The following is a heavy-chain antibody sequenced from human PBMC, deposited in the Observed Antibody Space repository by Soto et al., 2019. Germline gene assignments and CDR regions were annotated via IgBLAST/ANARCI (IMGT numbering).Heavy chain of an antibody. CDR3: VRMGPDIHNAFDI. J-gene: IGHJ3*02. CDR2: VNHSGST. Sequence: PSETLSLTCAVYGGSFSGYYWSWIRQPPGKGLEWIGEVNHSGSTNYNPSLKSRVSISVDKSTNQFSLKLSSLNAADTAVYYCVRMGPDIHNAFDIWGQGTMVTVSS. D-gene: IGHD3-9*01. CDR1: GGSFSGYY. V-gene: IGHV4-34*01.